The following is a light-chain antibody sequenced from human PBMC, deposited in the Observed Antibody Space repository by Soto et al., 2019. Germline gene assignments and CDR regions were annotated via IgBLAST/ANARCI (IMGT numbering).Light chain of an antibody. CDR3: QQRSNWPYT. Sequence: EIVLTQSPATLSLSPGERATLSCRASQSVSSYLAWYQQKPGQAPRLLIYDASNRATGIPARFSGSGSGTVFTLTISSLEPEDFAVYYFQQRSNWPYTFGQGTKLEIK. CDR2: DAS. CDR1: QSVSSY. V-gene: IGKV3-11*01. J-gene: IGKJ2*01.